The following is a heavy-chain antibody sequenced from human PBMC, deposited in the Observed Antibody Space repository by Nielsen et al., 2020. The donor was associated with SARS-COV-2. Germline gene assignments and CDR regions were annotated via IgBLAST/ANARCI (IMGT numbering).Heavy chain of an antibody. Sequence: GESLKISCAASGFTFSTYWMHWVRQVPGKGLVWVSGINSDGGSTKYVDSVKGRFTISRDNAKNTLFLQMNSLRPEDTALYYCARSPFHRSSWYGMDVWGQGTTVTVSS. CDR3: ARSPFHRSSWYGMDV. V-gene: IGHV3-74*03. J-gene: IGHJ6*02. CDR2: INSDGGST. CDR1: GFTFSTYW. D-gene: IGHD6-13*01.